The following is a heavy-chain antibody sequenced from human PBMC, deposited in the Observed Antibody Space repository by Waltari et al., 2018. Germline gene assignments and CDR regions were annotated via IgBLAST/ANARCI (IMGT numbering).Heavy chain of an antibody. Sequence: QVQLVQSGTEVKKPGASVKVSCKASGYTFTSYIIHWLRQAPGQSLEWMGRINPGNGNTQYAQKFKDRVTITRDTSASTAYVELSSLTSEDTAIYYCARPLEDCGGGSCYYDRWFDPWGQGTLVTVSS. V-gene: IGHV1-3*01. D-gene: IGHD2-15*01. CDR3: ARPLEDCGGGSCYYDRWFDP. CDR1: GYTFTSYI. CDR2: INPGNGNT. J-gene: IGHJ5*02.